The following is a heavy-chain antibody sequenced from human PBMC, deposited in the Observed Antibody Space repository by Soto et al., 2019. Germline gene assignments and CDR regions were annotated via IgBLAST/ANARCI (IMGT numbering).Heavy chain of an antibody. Sequence: GSLRLSCASSGFTFSSYSMSWVRQAPGKGLEWVSGFRSSGDDGTTYYADSVKGRFTISRDKSDNTAYPQMKSLRAEDTAVYYCAKHKYDSSGYYPIDYWGQGTLVTVSS. V-gene: IGHV3-23*01. D-gene: IGHD3-22*01. CDR2: FRSSGDDGTT. CDR3: AKHKYDSSGYYPIDY. CDR1: GFTFSSYS. J-gene: IGHJ4*02.